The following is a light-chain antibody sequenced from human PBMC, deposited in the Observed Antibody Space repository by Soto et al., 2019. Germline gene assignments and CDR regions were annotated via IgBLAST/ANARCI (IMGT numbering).Light chain of an antibody. Sequence: QSALTQPASVSGSPGQSIAISCTGTSGDVGSYNHVSWYQQYPAKAPKLIIYEVTNRPSGVSEHFAGSKSGSTASLTISGLQAEDEADYYCNSLSATGTSYVYGTGTKLTVL. CDR3: NSLSATGTSYV. CDR1: SGDVGSYNH. CDR2: EVT. V-gene: IGLV2-14*01. J-gene: IGLJ1*01.